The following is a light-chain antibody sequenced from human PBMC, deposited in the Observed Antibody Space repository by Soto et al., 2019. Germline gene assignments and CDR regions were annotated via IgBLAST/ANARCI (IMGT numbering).Light chain of an antibody. V-gene: IGKV1-5*03. J-gene: IGKJ1*01. Sequence: DIQVTQSPSSLSASVGDRVTITCRASQGITDDLGWYQQKPGEAPKLLIYKASTLKSGVPSRFSGSGSGTEFTLTISSLQPDDFATYYCQHYNSYSEAFGQGTKVDIK. CDR3: QHYNSYSEA. CDR2: KAS. CDR1: QGITDD.